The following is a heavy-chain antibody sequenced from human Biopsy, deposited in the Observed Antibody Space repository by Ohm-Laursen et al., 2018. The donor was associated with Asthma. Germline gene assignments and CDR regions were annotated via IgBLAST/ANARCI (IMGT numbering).Heavy chain of an antibody. V-gene: IGHV3-30*03. CDR1: GFTFSRYG. CDR2: ISYDGSNK. Sequence: SLRLSCTASGFTFSRYGMHWVRQAPGKGLEWVAVISYDGSNKYYGDSVQGRFTISRDNSKNTLYLQMNSLRAEDTAVYYCARESSVAGSSDFDYWGQGTLVTVSS. CDR3: ARESSVAGSSDFDY. J-gene: IGHJ4*02. D-gene: IGHD6-19*01.